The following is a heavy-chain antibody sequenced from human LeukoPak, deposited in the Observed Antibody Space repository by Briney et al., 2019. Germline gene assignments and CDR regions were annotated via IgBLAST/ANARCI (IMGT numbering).Heavy chain of an antibody. J-gene: IGHJ5*02. CDR1: GGSISSGSYY. CDR2: IYTGGST. V-gene: IGHV4-61*02. Sequence: SQTLSLTCTVSGGSISSGSYYWSWIRQPAGKGLEWIGRIYTGGSTNYNPSLKSRVTISVDTSKNQFSLKLSSVTAADTAVYYCARETPPVTMIVVVMGGWFDPWGQGTLVTVSS. D-gene: IGHD3-22*01. CDR3: ARETPPVTMIVVVMGGWFDP.